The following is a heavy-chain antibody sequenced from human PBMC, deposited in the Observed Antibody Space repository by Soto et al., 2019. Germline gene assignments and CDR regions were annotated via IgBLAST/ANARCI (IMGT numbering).Heavy chain of an antibody. D-gene: IGHD6-13*01. J-gene: IGHJ4*02. CDR1: GFTFDDYA. Sequence: GGSLRLSCAASGFTFDDYAVHWVRQAPGKGLEWVSGISWNSGSIGYADSVKGRFTISRDNAKNSLYLQMNSLRAEDTALYYCAKDFGSSWYFLDYWGQGTLVTVS. CDR2: ISWNSGSI. CDR3: AKDFGSSWYFLDY. V-gene: IGHV3-9*01.